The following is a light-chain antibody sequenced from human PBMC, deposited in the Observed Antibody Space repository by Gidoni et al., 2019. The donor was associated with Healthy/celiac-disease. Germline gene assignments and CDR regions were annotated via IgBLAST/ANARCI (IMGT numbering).Light chain of an antibody. CDR1: QSVSSSY. J-gene: IGKJ2*01. Sequence: EVVLTHSPVTLSLSPGGRAPLPCRARQSVSSSYLAWYQQKPGQAPRLLIYGASSRATGIPDRFSGSGSGTDFTLTISRLEPEDFAVYYCQQYGSSPYTFGQGTKLEIK. CDR3: QQYGSSPYT. V-gene: IGKV3-20*01. CDR2: GAS.